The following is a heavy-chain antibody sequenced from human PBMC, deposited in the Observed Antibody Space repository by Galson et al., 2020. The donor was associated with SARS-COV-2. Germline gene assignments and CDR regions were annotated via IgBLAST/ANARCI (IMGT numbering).Heavy chain of an antibody. CDR1: GGTISSGGYY. J-gene: IGHJ3*02. CDR3: ARARTTMIVVVITSDAFDI. CDR2: IYYSGST. D-gene: IGHD3-22*01. Sequence: ETSETLSLTCTVSGGTISSGGYYWSWIRQHPGKGLEWIGYIYYSGSTYYNPSLKSLVTISVDTSKNQFSLKLSSVTAADTAVYYCARARTTMIVVVITSDAFDIWGQGTMVTVSS. V-gene: IGHV4-31*01.